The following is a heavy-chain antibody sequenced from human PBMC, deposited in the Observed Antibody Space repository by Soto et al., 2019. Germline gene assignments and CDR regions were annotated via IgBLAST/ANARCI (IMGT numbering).Heavy chain of an antibody. CDR1: GYTFTSYG. J-gene: IGHJ3*02. CDR3: ASRPNDSSRQGAFDI. CDR2: ISAYNGNT. Sequence: QVQLVQSGAEVKKPGASVKVSCKASGYTFTSYGISWVRQAPGQGLEWMGWISAYNGNTNYAQKLQGRVTMTTDTSTSTAYRELRSLRSDDTAVYYCASRPNDSSRQGAFDIWGQGTMVTVSS. V-gene: IGHV1-18*01. D-gene: IGHD6-13*01.